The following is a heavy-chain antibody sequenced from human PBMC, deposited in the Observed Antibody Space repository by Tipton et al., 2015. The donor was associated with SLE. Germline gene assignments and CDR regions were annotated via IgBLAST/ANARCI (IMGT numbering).Heavy chain of an antibody. Sequence: TLSLTCSVSGGSISSNYWIWIRQPPGKGLEWIASMHYTGRIYYNLSLKSRVTISIDSSNNQFSLRLSSVTAADTAVYFCARETTHTSNWRFDFWGPGTLVTVSS. J-gene: IGHJ4*02. D-gene: IGHD6-13*01. CDR3: ARETTHTSNWRFDF. V-gene: IGHV4-39*07. CDR2: MHYTGRI. CDR1: GGSISSNY.